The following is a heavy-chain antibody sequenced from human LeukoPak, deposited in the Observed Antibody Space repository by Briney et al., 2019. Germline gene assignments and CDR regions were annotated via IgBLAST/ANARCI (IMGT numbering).Heavy chain of an antibody. V-gene: IGHV1-8*01. CDR1: GYTSTSYD. Sequence: ASVKVSCKASGYTSTSYDINWVRQATGQGLEWMGWMNPNSGNTGYAQKFQGRVTMTRNTSISTAYMELSSLRSEDTAVYYCARGLSGGLRFLEWFPLTRPYYFDYWGQGTLVTVSS. CDR3: ARGLSGGLRFLEWFPLTRPYYFDY. D-gene: IGHD3-3*01. J-gene: IGHJ4*02. CDR2: MNPNSGNT.